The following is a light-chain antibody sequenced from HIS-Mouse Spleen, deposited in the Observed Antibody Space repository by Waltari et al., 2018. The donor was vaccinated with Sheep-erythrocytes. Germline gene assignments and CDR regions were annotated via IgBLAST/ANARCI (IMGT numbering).Light chain of an antibody. CDR1: TGAVTSGHY. J-gene: IGLJ2*01. CDR2: DTS. V-gene: IGLV7-46*01. Sequence: QAVVTQEPSLTVSPGGTVTLTCGSSTGAVTSGHYPYWFQQKPGQAPRTLIYDTSNKHSWTPARFSGSLLGGKAALTLSGAQPEDEADYYCCSYAGSYTLVFGGGTKLTVL. CDR3: CSYAGSYTLV.